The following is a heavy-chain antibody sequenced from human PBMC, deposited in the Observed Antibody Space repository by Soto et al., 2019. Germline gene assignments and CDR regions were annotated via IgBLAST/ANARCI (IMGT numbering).Heavy chain of an antibody. CDR3: AKKPTSSIQGWAFGMDV. D-gene: IGHD1-26*01. J-gene: IGHJ6*02. V-gene: IGHV3-53*02. Sequence: EVQLVETGGGLIQPGGSLRLSCLASGFSVTTNYIIWVRQPPGKGLEWVSTTFTGGSTHYADSVKGRFSISRDNSKNTVFLQMNNSRVEDTAVYYCAKKPTSSIQGWAFGMDVWGQGTTVSVSS. CDR2: TFTGGST. CDR1: GFSVTTNY.